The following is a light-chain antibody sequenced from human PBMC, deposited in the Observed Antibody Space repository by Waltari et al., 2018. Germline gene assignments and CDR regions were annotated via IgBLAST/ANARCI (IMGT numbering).Light chain of an antibody. CDR3: QQYYSTSPLT. Sequence: DIVMTQSPHSLAVSVGERATITCKSSQSLLYSSNNKNYLAWYQQKPGPPPKLLIYWASTREFGVPDRFSGSGSGTDFTLTISSLQAEDVAVYYCQQYYSTSPLTFGGGTKVEIK. CDR2: WAS. J-gene: IGKJ4*01. V-gene: IGKV4-1*01. CDR1: QSLLYSSNNKNY.